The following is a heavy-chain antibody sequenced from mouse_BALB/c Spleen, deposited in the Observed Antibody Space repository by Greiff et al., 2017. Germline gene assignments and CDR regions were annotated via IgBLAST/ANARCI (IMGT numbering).Heavy chain of an antibody. J-gene: IGHJ1*01. CDR1: GFTFSSFG. CDR3: ARWGLGWYFDV. CDR2: ISSGSSTI. V-gene: IGHV5-17*02. D-gene: IGHD2-2*01. Sequence: DVQLVESWGGLVQPGGSRKLSCAASGFTFSSFGMHWVRQAPEKGLEWVAYISSGSSTIYYADTVKGRFTISRDNPKNTLFLQMTSLRSEDTAMYYCARWGLGWYFDVWGAGTTVTVSS.